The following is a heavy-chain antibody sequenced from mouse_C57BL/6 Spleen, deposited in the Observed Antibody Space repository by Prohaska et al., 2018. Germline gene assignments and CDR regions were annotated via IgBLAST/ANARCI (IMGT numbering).Heavy chain of an antibody. Sequence: HGKSLEWIGDINPNNGGTSYNQKFKGKATLTVDKSSSTAYMELRSLTSEDSAVYYCARGAYYYGSSYWYFDVWGTGTTVTVSS. J-gene: IGHJ1*03. CDR3: ARGAYYYGSSYWYFDV. D-gene: IGHD1-1*01. CDR2: INPNNGGT. V-gene: IGHV1-26*01.